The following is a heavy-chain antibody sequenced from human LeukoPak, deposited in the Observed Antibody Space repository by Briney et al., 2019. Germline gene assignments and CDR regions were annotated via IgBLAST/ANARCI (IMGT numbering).Heavy chain of an antibody. CDR3: ARRRITMPEDY. Sequence: SETLSLTCTVYGGSISSYYWSWIRQPPGKGLEWIGYIHYSGSTNYNPSLKSRLTISVDTSKNQFSLKLSSVTAADTAVYYCARRRITMPEDYWGQGTLVTVSS. D-gene: IGHD3-10*01. J-gene: IGHJ4*02. V-gene: IGHV4-59*08. CDR1: GGSISSYY. CDR2: IHYSGST.